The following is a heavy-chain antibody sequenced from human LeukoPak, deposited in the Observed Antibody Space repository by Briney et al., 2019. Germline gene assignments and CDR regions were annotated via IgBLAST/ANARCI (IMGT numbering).Heavy chain of an antibody. V-gene: IGHV1-2*02. CDR1: GYTFTGYY. CDR3: ARATGQYRPYYFDY. CDR2: INPNSGGT. J-gene: IGHJ4*02. Sequence: ASVKVSCKASGYTFTGYYMHWVRRGPGQGLEWMGWINPNSGGTNYAQKFQGRVTMTRDTSISTAYMELSRLRSDDTAVYYCARATGQYRPYYFDYWGQGTLVTVSS. D-gene: IGHD1-1*01.